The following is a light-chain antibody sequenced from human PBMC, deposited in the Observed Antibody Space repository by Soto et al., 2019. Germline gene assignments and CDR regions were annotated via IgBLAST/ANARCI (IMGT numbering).Light chain of an antibody. Sequence: AIQLTQSPSSLSASVGDRVTITCRASQGISSALAWYQQKPGKAPKLLIYDASSLESGVPSRFIGSGSGTDFTLTISSLQPEDFATYYCQQFNSYLLITFGQGTRLEIK. V-gene: IGKV1-13*02. CDR2: DAS. CDR3: QQFNSYLLIT. CDR1: QGISSA. J-gene: IGKJ5*01.